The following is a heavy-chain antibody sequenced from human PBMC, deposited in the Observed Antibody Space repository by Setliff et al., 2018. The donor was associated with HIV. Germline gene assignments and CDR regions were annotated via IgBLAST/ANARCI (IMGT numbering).Heavy chain of an antibody. Sequence: PGGSLRLSCAASGFTFSSYAMSWVRQAPGKGLEWVSAISGSGGSTYYADSVKGRFIISRDNAKNSLYLQMNSLRAEDTAVYYCARDGDYGDDDWFDPWGQGTLVTVSS. D-gene: IGHD4-17*01. CDR1: GFTFSSYA. CDR2: ISGSGGST. J-gene: IGHJ5*02. CDR3: ARDGDYGDDDWFDP. V-gene: IGHV3-23*01.